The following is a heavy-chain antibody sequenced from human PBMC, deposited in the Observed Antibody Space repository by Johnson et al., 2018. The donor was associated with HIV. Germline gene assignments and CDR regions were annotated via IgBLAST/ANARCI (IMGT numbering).Heavy chain of an antibody. D-gene: IGHD1-7*01. CDR3: ARDWNNCNYGVPDAFDI. Sequence: VQLVESGGGAVLPGGSLRISCAASGFTFDDYGMSWVRQAPGKGLEWVSGISGSGGSTYYADSVKGRFTISRDNSKNTLYLQTNSLRAEDTAVYYCARDWNNCNYGVPDAFDIWGQVTMVTVSS. CDR1: GFTFDDYG. CDR2: ISGSGGST. J-gene: IGHJ3*02. V-gene: IGHV3-20*04.